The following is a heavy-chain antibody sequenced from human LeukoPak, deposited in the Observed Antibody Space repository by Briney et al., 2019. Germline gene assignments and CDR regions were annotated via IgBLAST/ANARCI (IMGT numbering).Heavy chain of an antibody. CDR1: GDSVSSNRAS. CDR3: SRSDGASDFDY. V-gene: IGHV6-1*01. J-gene: IGHJ4*02. Sequence: SQTLSLTCAISGDSVSSNRASWTWTRQSPSRGLEWLGRTYYRSKWYNYYAVSLKSRISINPDTSKNQFSLQLNSVTPEDTAVYYCSRSDGASDFDYWGQGTLVTVSS. CDR2: TYYRSKWYN. D-gene: IGHD5-24*01.